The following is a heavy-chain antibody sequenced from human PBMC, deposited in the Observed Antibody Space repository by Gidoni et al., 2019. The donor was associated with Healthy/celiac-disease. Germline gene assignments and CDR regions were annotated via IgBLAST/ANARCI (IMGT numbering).Heavy chain of an antibody. V-gene: IGHV1-24*01. CDR3: ATVPEDPRAFDY. Sequence: QVQLVQSGAEVKKPGASVTVSCKVSGYTLTELSLHWVRQAPGKGLEWMGGFDPEDGETIYAQKFQGRVTMTEDTSTDTAYMELSSLRSEDTAVYYCATVPEDPRAFDYWGQGTLVTVSS. CDR2: FDPEDGET. J-gene: IGHJ4*02. CDR1: GYTLTELS.